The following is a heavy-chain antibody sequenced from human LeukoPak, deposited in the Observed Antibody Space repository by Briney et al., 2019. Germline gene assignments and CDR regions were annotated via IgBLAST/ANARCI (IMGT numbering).Heavy chain of an antibody. CDR2: TSDDGNNK. CDR3: TKVRLLGALDDAFDV. CDR1: GFTFTNFA. J-gene: IGHJ3*01. V-gene: IGHV3-30*18. D-gene: IGHD7-27*01. Sequence: GGSLRLPCAASGFTFTNFAMHWVRQAPGKGLEWVTVTSDDGNNKYFADSVKGRFTISRDNSRNTLYLQPNSLRPEDTAVYYCTKVRLLGALDDAFDVWGQGTMVTVSS.